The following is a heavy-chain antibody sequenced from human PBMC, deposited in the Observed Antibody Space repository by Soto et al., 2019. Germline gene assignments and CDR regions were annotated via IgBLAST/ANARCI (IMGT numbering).Heavy chain of an antibody. CDR2: IKQDGSEK. V-gene: IGHV3-7*01. Sequence: SGGSLRLSCGASGFTFISYWMSWVRQAPGKGLEWVANIKQDGSEKNYVDSVKGRFTISRDNAKNSLYLQMNSLRADDTAVYYCASARHIGPWGQGTLVTVSS. CDR1: GFTFISYW. CDR3: ASARHIGP. J-gene: IGHJ5*02. D-gene: IGHD2-21*01.